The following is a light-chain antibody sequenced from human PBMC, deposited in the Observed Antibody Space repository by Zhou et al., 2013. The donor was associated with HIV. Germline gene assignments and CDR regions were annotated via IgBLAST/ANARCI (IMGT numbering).Light chain of an antibody. V-gene: IGKV1-17*01. CDR2: SAS. CDR3: QQYDNLPRT. J-gene: IGKJ2*01. CDR1: QGIRND. Sequence: DIQMTQSPSSLSASIGDRVTITCRASQGIRNDLGWYQQKPGKAPKRLIYSASNLQSGVPSRFSGSGSGTDFSFTISSLQPEDIATYYCQQYDNLPRTFGQGTKLEIK.